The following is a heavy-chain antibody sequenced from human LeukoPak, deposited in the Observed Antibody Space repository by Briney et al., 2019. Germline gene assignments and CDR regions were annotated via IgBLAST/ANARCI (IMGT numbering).Heavy chain of an antibody. CDR2: FDPEDGET. Sequence: ASVKVSCKVSGYTLTELSMHWVRQAPGKGLEWMGGFDPEDGETIYAQKFQGRVTMTEDTSTDTAYMELSSLRSEDTAVYYCARDPIYCSSTSCYRLFGYWGQGTLVTVSS. V-gene: IGHV1-24*01. CDR1: GYTLTELS. D-gene: IGHD2-2*01. CDR3: ARDPIYCSSTSCYRLFGY. J-gene: IGHJ4*02.